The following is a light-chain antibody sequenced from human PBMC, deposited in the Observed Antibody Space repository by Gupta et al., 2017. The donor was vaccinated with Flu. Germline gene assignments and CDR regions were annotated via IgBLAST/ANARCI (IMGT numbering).Light chain of an antibody. CDR3: QQTVTAPPT. CDR2: AAS. Sequence: DIQMTQSPSSLSASVGDRVTITCRASQSVTYYLNWYQQKPGEAPKFLINAASILQSGVPSRFSGNGSGTDFTLTISSLQPEDFATYYCQQTVTAPPTFGQGTKVEIK. V-gene: IGKV1-39*01. CDR1: QSVTYY. J-gene: IGKJ1*01.